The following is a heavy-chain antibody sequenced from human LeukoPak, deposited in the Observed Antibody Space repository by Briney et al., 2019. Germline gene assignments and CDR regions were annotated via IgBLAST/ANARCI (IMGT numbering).Heavy chain of an antibody. V-gene: IGHV3-23*01. CDR3: AKSDCSGGSCYENY. D-gene: IGHD2-15*01. CDR1: GFSFSSYA. CDR2: ISGSGSST. J-gene: IGHJ4*02. Sequence: GGSLRVSCAASGFSFSSYAMSWVRQAPGKWLEWVSAISGSGSSTYYADSVKARFTISRDNSKNTLYLQMNSLRAEDADVYYCAKSDCSGGSCYENYWGQGTLVTVSS.